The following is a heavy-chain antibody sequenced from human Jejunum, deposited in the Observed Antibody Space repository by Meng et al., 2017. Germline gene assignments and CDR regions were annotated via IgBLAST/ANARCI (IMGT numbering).Heavy chain of an antibody. CDR2: INSDGGTT. CDR3: ARAVLGHSYDGIDV. CDR1: GFTFSSYW. Sequence: GESLKISCAASGFTFSSYWMHWVRQGPGKGLVWVSRINSDGGTTTYADSVKGRFTISRDNAKNTLYLQMNSLRAEDMAVYYCARAVLGHSYDGIDVWGQGTMVTVSS. V-gene: IGHV3-74*01. D-gene: IGHD3-16*01. J-gene: IGHJ6*02.